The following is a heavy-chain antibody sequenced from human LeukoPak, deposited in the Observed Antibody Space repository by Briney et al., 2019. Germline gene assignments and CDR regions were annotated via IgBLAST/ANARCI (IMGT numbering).Heavy chain of an antibody. CDR3: ARDNGVRRAFDY. V-gene: IGHV3-33*01. Sequence: PGRSLRLSCAASGFTFSSYGMHWVRQAPGKGLEWVAVIWYDGSNKYYADSVKGRFTISRDNSKNTLYLQMNSLRAEDTAVYYCARDNGVRRAFDYWGQGTLVTVSS. CDR2: IWYDGSNK. J-gene: IGHJ4*02. CDR1: GFTFSSYG. D-gene: IGHD3-10*01.